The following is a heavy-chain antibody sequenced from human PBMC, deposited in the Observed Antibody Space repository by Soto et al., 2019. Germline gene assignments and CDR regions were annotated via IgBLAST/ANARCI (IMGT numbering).Heavy chain of an antibody. CDR1: GDSFTRNY. CDR3: ARVDYDFWSGYYLDY. D-gene: IGHD3-3*01. J-gene: IGHJ4*02. CDR2: IYYSGST. Sequence: PSETLSLTCTVSGDSFTRNYWSWIRQPPGKGLEWIGYIYYSGSTNYNPSLKSRVTISVDTSKNQFSLKLSSVTAADTAVYYCARVDYDFWSGYYLDYWGQGTLVTVSS. V-gene: IGHV4-59*01.